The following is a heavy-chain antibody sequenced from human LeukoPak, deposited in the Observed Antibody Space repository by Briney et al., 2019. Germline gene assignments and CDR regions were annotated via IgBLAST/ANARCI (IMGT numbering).Heavy chain of an antibody. CDR3: ARLLVVESRFDP. V-gene: IGHV4-4*07. CDR2: IYASGST. CDR1: DGSINSYF. J-gene: IGHJ5*02. D-gene: IGHD2-15*01. Sequence: SEALSLTCTVSDGSINSYFWSWIRQPAGKALEYIGRIYASGSTNYNPSLKSRVTMSVDTSKNQFSLKLTSVTAADTAVYYCARLLVVESRFDPWGQGTLVTVSS.